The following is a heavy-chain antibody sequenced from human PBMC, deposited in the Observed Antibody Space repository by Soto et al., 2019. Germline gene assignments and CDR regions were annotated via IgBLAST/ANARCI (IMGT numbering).Heavy chain of an antibody. D-gene: IGHD3-3*01. J-gene: IGHJ5*02. CDR1: GYTFTSYG. V-gene: IGHV1-18*01. CDR2: ISAYNGNT. CDR3: ARDTTRSRITIFGVVTNRFDP. Sequence: ASVKVSCKASGYTFTSYGISWVRQAPGQGLEWMGWISAYNGNTNYAQKLQGRVTMTTDTSTSTAYMGLRSLRSDDTAVYYCARDTTRSRITIFGVVTNRFDPWGQGTLVTVSS.